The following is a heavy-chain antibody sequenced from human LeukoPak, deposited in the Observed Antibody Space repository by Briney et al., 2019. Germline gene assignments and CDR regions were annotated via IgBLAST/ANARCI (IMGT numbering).Heavy chain of an antibody. V-gene: IGHV4-59*01. J-gene: IGHJ6*02. Sequence: PSETLSLTCTVSGGSISSYYWSWIRQPPGKGLEWIGYIYYSGSTNYNPSLKSRVTISVDTSKNQFSLKLSSVTAADTAVYYCARRNGGSYGSYYYYGMDVWGQGTTVTVSS. CDR3: ARRNGGSYGSYYYYGMDV. D-gene: IGHD3-3*01. CDR1: GGSISSYY. CDR2: IYYSGST.